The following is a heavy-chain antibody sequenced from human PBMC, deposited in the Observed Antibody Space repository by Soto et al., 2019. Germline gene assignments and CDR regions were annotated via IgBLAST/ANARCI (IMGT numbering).Heavy chain of an antibody. CDR3: ARERCGDFDADPFGI. V-gene: IGHV1-69*01. CDR2: IMPRFHTT. J-gene: IGHJ3*02. Sequence: QVQLVQSGAEVKKPGSSVKLSCKASGGSFSIYGISWVRQAPGQGLEWMGGIMPRFHTTTYAQKFQGRIPISADASKNIAYLQLDSLRSEDTALFYCARERCGDFDADPFGICGQVPMVDVS. D-gene: IGHD2-21*02. CDR1: GGSFSIYG.